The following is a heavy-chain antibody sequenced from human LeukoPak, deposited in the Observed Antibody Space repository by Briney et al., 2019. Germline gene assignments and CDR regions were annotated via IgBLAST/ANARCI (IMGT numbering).Heavy chain of an antibody. CDR2: IYYSGTT. CDR1: GDSISSNYYS. V-gene: IGHV4-30-4*01. CDR3: ARVLRLTPKCFQH. D-gene: IGHD2-21*02. J-gene: IGHJ1*01. Sequence: SETLSLTCAVSGDSISSNYYSWSWIRQPPGKGLEWIGYIYYSGTTYYNPSLKSRVTISVDTSKNQFSLKLSSVTAADTAVYYCARVLRLTPKCFQHWGQGTLVTVSS.